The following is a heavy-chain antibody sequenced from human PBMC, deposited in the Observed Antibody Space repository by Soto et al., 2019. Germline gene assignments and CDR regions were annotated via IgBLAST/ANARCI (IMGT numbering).Heavy chain of an antibody. Sequence: GGSLRRSCAASGFDFSDYYMSWSRLAPGKGLEWISYISDSGSPLYYADSVKGRFGISRDNARKSVYLQMNNLRADDTALYFCARDIRGYGMDVWGQGTTVTVSS. V-gene: IGHV3-11*01. J-gene: IGHJ6*02. CDR1: GFDFSDYY. CDR2: ISDSGSPL. CDR3: ARDIRGYGMDV. D-gene: IGHD3-10*01.